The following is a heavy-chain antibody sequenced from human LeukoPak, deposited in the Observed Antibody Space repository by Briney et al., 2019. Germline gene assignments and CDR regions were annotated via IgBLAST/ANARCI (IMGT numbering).Heavy chain of an antibody. CDR2: IWYDGSNK. J-gene: IGHJ4*02. D-gene: IGHD3-10*01. Sequence: GGSLRLSCAASGFTVSSNYMSWVRQAPGKGLEWVAVIWYDGSNKYYADSVKGRFTISRDNSKNTLYLQMNSLRAEDTAVYYCAKAPSGTPYQFDYWGQGTLVTVSS. CDR3: AKAPSGTPYQFDY. CDR1: GFTVSSNY. V-gene: IGHV3-33*06.